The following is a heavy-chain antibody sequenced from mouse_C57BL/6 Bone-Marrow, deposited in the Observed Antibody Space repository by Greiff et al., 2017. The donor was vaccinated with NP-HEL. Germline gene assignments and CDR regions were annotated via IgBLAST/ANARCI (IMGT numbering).Heavy chain of an antibody. CDR1: GYSITSDY. D-gene: IGHD1-1*01. V-gene: IGHV3-8*01. Sequence: EVKLMESGPGLAKPSQTLSLTCSVTGYSITSDYWNWIRKFPGNKLEYMGYISYSGSTYYNPSLKSRISITRDTSKNQYYLQLNSVTTEDTATYYCARRGITTVVARGWYFEVWGTGTTVTVSS. J-gene: IGHJ1*03. CDR3: ARRGITTVVARGWYFEV. CDR2: ISYSGST.